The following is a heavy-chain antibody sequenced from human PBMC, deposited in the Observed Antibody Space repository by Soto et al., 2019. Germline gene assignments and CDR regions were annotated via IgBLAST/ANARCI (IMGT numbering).Heavy chain of an antibody. CDR2: INPSGGST. J-gene: IGHJ4*02. CDR3: ARYDYNGYYFDY. D-gene: IGHD4-4*01. CDR1: GYTFSTYY. V-gene: IGHV1-46*01. Sequence: SVKVSCRASGYTFSTYYMHWVRQAPGQGYEWMGIINPSGGSTTYAQKFQGRVTMTRDTSTTTVYMELSSLKSEDTAVYYCARYDYNGYYFDYWGQGTLVTVPQ.